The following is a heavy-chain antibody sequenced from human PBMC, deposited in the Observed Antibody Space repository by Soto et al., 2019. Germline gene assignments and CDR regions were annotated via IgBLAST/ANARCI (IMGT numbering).Heavy chain of an antibody. CDR3: ARDLRSGYDTHFDY. D-gene: IGHD5-12*01. Sequence: QVQLVQSGAEVRKPGASVKVACKASGYTFTDYFMHWVRQAPGQGLEWMGWINPKTGVTNYAQKFQGRVTKTWDTSIGTAYMDLSRLRSDDTSVYYCARDLRSGYDTHFDYWGQGTLVTVSS. CDR2: INPKTGVT. J-gene: IGHJ4*02. CDR1: GYTFTDYF. V-gene: IGHV1-2*02.